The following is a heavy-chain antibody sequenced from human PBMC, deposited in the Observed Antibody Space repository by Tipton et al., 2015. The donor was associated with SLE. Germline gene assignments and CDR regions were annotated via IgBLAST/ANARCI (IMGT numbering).Heavy chain of an antibody. Sequence: TLSLTCIVSGGSISSSSYYWGWIRQPPGRGLERIGNIYYSGSTYYNPALKSRVTMSIDTSENQFSLRLTSVTAADTAVYYCARLGYCTGGVCYSHYSYGMDVWGQGSTGTVSS. D-gene: IGHD2-8*02. CDR1: GGSISSSSYY. J-gene: IGHJ6*02. CDR3: ARLGYCTGGVCYSHYSYGMDV. CDR2: IYYSGST. V-gene: IGHV4-39*07.